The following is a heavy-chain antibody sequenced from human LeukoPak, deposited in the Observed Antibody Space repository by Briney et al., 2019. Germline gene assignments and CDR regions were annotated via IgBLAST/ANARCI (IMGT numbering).Heavy chain of an antibody. CDR1: GFTFSSYG. Sequence: PGRSLRLSCAASGFTFSSYGMHWVRQAPGKGLEWVAVIWYDGSNKYYADSVKGRFTISRDNSKNTLYLQMNSLRAEDTAVYYCARPYDFRCGYFDYWGQGTLVTVSS. CDR2: IWYDGSNK. D-gene: IGHD3-3*01. J-gene: IGHJ4*02. CDR3: ARPYDFRCGYFDY. V-gene: IGHV3-33*01.